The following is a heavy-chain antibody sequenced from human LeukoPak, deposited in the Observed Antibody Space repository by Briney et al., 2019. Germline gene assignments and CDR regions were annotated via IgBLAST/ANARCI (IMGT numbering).Heavy chain of an antibody. V-gene: IGHV3-74*01. Sequence: GGSLRLSCAASGFTFSDYWMHWVCQVPGKGLVWVSRINSDGGSTTYADSVRGRFTISRDYAKNTLYLQMNNLRADDTAVYYCCATKPDSDFWGQGTMVTVSS. J-gene: IGHJ1*01. CDR3: CATKPDSDF. CDR1: GFTFSDYW. D-gene: IGHD1-14*01. CDR2: INSDGGST.